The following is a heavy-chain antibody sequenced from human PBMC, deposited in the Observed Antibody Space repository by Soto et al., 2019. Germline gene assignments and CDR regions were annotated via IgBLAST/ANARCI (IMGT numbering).Heavy chain of an antibody. CDR3: ARTDPYYYGSGGSWYFDI. V-gene: IGHV4-39*01. CDR1: GGSISTSSYY. CDR2: IHYTWTT. J-gene: IGHJ2*01. Sequence: QLLASGPGLVKPSETLSLTCTVSGGSISTSSYYWGWIRQTPGSGLEWIGTIHYTWTTNYNPSFQSRVTISADTSRNQFALTLTFVTAADTAMYNCARTDPYYYGSGGSWYFDIWGRGTLVTVSS. D-gene: IGHD3-10*01.